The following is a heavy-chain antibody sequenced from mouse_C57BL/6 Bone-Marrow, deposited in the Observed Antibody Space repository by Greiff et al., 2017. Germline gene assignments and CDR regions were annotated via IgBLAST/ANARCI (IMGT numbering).Heavy chain of an antibody. V-gene: IGHV1-4*01. Sequence: QVQLKESGAELARPGASVKMSCKASGYTFTSYTMHWVKQRPGQGLEWIGYINPSSGYTKYNQKFKDKATLTADKSSSTAYMQLSSLTSEDSAVYYCARGGSLFAYWGQGSLVTDSA. CDR2: INPSSGYT. CDR1: GYTFTSYT. J-gene: IGHJ3*01. CDR3: ARGGSLFAY.